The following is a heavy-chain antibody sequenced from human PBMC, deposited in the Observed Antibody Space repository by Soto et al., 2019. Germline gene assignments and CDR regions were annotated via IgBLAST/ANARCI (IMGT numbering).Heavy chain of an antibody. CDR1: GYTFTDYY. CDR3: ARGSPTTTPFDY. CDR2: INPNNGGT. D-gene: IGHD1-1*01. J-gene: IGHJ4*02. Sequence: ASVKVSCKASGYTFTDYYMHWVRQAPGQGLEWMGWINPNNGGTSYAQKFEGWVAMTRDTSISTAYMEVRRLTSDDTAVYYCARGSPTTTPFDYWGQGTLVTVSS. V-gene: IGHV1-2*04.